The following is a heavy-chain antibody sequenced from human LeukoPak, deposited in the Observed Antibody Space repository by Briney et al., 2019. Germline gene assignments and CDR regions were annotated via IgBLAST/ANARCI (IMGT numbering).Heavy chain of an antibody. V-gene: IGHV3-23*01. CDR1: GFTFSSSA. Sequence: GGSLRLSCAASGFTFSSSAMSWVRQAPGKGLEWVSAISNNGGYTYYADSVQGRFTISRDNARNSLYLQMTGLRAEDTAVYYCARETLSSSWTYDYWGQGTLVTVSS. CDR3: ARETLSSSWTYDY. J-gene: IGHJ4*02. CDR2: ISNNGGYT. D-gene: IGHD6-13*01.